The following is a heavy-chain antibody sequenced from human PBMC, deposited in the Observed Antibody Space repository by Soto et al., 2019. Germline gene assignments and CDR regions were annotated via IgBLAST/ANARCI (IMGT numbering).Heavy chain of an antibody. J-gene: IGHJ4*02. CDR1: GYSFTIYY. CDR3: ARPDEGDYFDY. Sequence: ASVKVSCQASGYSFTIYYMRWVRQAPGQGLEWMGIINPSGGSTSYAQKFQGRVTMTRDTSTSTVYMELSSLRSEDTAVYYCARPDEGDYFDYWGQGTLVTVSS. CDR2: INPSGGST. V-gene: IGHV1-46*01.